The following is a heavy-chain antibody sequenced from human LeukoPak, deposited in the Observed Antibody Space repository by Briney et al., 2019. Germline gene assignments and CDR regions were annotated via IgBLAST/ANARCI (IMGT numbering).Heavy chain of an antibody. V-gene: IGHV3-48*01. Sequence: GGSLRLSCAASGFTFSSYSMNWVRQAPGEGLEWVSYISGSGSTMYYAGSLRGRFTISRDSAEKSLYLQMNSLRAEDTAVYYCARAALGGYYDSSGYDYWGQGTLVTVSS. J-gene: IGHJ4*02. CDR2: ISGSGSTM. CDR1: GFTFSSYS. D-gene: IGHD3-22*01. CDR3: ARAALGGYYDSSGYDY.